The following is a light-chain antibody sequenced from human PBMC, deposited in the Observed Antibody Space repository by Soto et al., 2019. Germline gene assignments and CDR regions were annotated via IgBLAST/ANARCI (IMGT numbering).Light chain of an antibody. CDR1: QSVSSN. Sequence: EIVMTQSPATLSVSPGERATLSCRASQSVSSNLAWYQQKPGQAPRLLIYGASTRATGIPARFSGSGYGTELTLTISSLQSEDFAVYYCQQYNNWTTYTFGQGTKMEIK. V-gene: IGKV3-15*01. J-gene: IGKJ2*01. CDR2: GAS. CDR3: QQYNNWTTYT.